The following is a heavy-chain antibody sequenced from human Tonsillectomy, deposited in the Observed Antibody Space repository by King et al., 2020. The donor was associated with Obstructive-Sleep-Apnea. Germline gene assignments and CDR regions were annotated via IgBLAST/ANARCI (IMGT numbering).Heavy chain of an antibody. Sequence: VQLQQWGAGLLKPSETLSLTCAVYGGSFSGYYWSWIRQPPGKGLEWIGEINHSGSTNYNPSLKSRVTISVDTSKNQFSLKLSSVTAADTAVYYCARAPSYSYGSTMGFYYFDYWGQGTLVTVSS. D-gene: IGHD5-18*01. J-gene: IGHJ4*02. CDR1: GGSFSGYY. CDR2: INHSGST. V-gene: IGHV4-34*01. CDR3: ARAPSYSYGSTMGFYYFDY.